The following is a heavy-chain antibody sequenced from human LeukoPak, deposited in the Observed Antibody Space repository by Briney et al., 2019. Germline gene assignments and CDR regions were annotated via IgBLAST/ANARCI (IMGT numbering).Heavy chain of an antibody. J-gene: IGHJ4*02. CDR1: GFTFYSYG. V-gene: IGHV3-23*01. CDR3: AKGSSPFDY. D-gene: IGHD6-13*01. CDR2: ISANGGGT. Sequence: GGSLRLSCAASGFTFYSYGMSWVRQAPGKGLEWVSAISANGGGTYYADSVKGRFTISRDNSKNTLYLQMNSLRAEDTAVYYCAKGSSPFDYWGQGTLVTVSS.